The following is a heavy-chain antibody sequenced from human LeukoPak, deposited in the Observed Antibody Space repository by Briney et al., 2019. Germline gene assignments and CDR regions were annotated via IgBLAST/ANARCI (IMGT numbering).Heavy chain of an antibody. D-gene: IGHD3-10*01. V-gene: IGHV3-30*01. CDR1: GITFSNYN. CDR3: ARDPTMLWFGEANHYDY. J-gene: IGHJ4*02. CDR2: ISYDGSNK. Sequence: GGSLRLSCAAPGITFSNYNMNWVRQAPGKGLEWVAVISYDGSNKYYADSVKGRFTISRDNSKNTLYLQMNSLRAEDTAVYYCARDPTMLWFGEANHYDYWGQGTLVTVSS.